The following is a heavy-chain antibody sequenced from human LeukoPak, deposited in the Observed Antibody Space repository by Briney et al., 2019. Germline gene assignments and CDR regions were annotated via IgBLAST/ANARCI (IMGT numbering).Heavy chain of an antibody. CDR3: ARHGLLWFGEPI. Sequence: SETLSLTCTVSGGSISSSSYYWGWIRQPPGKGLEWIGSIYYSGSTYYNPSLKSRVTISVDTSKNQFSLKLSSVTAADTAVYYCARHGLLWFGEPIWGQGTTVTVSS. CDR2: IYYSGST. V-gene: IGHV4-39*01. CDR1: GGSISSSSYY. D-gene: IGHD3-10*01. J-gene: IGHJ6*02.